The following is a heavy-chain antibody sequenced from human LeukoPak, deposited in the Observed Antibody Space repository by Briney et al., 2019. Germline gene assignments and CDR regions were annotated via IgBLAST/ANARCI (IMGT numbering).Heavy chain of an antibody. D-gene: IGHD3-16*02. CDR2: IDWDDDK. V-gene: IGHV2-70*04. J-gene: IGHJ4*02. CDR3: AREGGIMITFGGVIEPYYFDY. CDR1: GFSLSTSGMR. Sequence: SGPTLVNPTQTLTLTCTFSGFSLSTSGMRVSWIRQPPGKALEWLARIDWDDDKFYSTSLKTRLTISKDTSKNQVVLTMTNMDPVDTATCYCAREGGIMITFGGVIEPYYFDYWGQGTLVTVSS.